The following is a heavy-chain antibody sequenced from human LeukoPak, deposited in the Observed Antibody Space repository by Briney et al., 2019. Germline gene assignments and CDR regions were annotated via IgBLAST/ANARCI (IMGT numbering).Heavy chain of an antibody. CDR3: AKDKSRFLEWLPFDY. J-gene: IGHJ4*02. CDR2: IYSGGST. V-gene: IGHV3-53*05. CDR1: GFTVSSNY. D-gene: IGHD3-3*01. Sequence: GGSLRLSCAASGFTVSSNYMSWVRQAPGKGLEWVSVIYSGGSTYYADSVKGRFTISRDNAKNSLYLQMNSLRAEDTALYYCAKDKSRFLEWLPFDYWGQGTLVTVSS.